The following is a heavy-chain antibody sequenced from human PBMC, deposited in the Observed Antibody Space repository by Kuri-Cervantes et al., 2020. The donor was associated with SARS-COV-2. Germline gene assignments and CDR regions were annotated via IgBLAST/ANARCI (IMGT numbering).Heavy chain of an antibody. CDR1: GYTFTNYG. CDR3: ARDERGYSSNWFDP. V-gene: IGHV1-2*04. D-gene: IGHD6-13*01. J-gene: IGHJ5*02. CDR2: INPNSGGT. Sequence: ASVKVSCKASGYTFTNYGISWVRQAPGQGLEWMGWINPNSGGTNYAQKFQGWVTMTRDTSISTAYMELSRLRSDDTAVYYCARDERGYSSNWFDPWGQETLVTVSS.